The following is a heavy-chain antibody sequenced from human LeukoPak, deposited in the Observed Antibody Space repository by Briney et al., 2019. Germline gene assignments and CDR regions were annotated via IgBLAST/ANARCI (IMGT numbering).Heavy chain of an antibody. D-gene: IGHD4-17*01. J-gene: IGHJ4*02. CDR2: IWYDGSNK. CDR1: GFSFSSYG. CDR3: VKDRTTSYFDY. V-gene: IGHV3-33*06. Sequence: SGGSLRLSCAASGFSFSSYGMHWVRQAPGKGLEWVAVIWYDGSNKYYADSVKGRFTISRDNSKNTLYLQMNSLRAEDTAVYYCVKDRTTSYFDYWGQGTLVTASS.